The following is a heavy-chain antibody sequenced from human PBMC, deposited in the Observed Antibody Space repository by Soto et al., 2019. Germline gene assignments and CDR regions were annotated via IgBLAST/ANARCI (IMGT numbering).Heavy chain of an antibody. V-gene: IGHV3-23*01. CDR2: INANAVDT. Sequence: GPLRLYCGASRFIFGNHGMTWVRQAPGRALEWVSTINANAVDTHYADSVKGRFTISRDNSKRTLSPQMNSLRAEDTAIYYCVSWVSAHFDFWGPGTEVTVSS. D-gene: IGHD2-8*01. CDR3: VSWVSAHFDF. CDR1: RFIFGNHG. J-gene: IGHJ4*02.